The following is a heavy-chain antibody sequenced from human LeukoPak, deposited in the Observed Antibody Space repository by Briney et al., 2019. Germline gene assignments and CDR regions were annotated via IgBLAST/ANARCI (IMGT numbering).Heavy chain of an antibody. V-gene: IGHV1-69*13. D-gene: IGHD6-6*01. CDR3: ARAYSCSSSHYGMDV. CDR1: ACSFSSYA. CDR2: VIPIFGTA. J-gene: IGHJ6*02. Sequence: SVTVSCKASACSFSSYAISWVRQAPAQGLEWMGGVIPIFGTANYSQKLQGRVRITADESTKTAFMELGSLRSEDTAVYYCARAYSCSSSHYGMDVWGQGTTVTVSS.